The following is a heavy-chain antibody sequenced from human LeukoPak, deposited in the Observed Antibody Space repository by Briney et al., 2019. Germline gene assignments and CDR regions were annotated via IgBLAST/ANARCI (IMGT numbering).Heavy chain of an antibody. J-gene: IGHJ4*02. V-gene: IGHV3-48*04. CDR3: ARDFWSGYYTED. Sequence: GGSLRLSCEFSGIIFSTYAMNWVRQAPGKGLEWISYISGSSSASTSIIHYADSVKGRFTISRDNAKNSLHLQMDSLSAEDTAVYYCARDFWSGYYTEDWGQGALVIVSS. CDR2: ISGSSSASTSII. CDR1: GIIFSTYA. D-gene: IGHD3-3*01.